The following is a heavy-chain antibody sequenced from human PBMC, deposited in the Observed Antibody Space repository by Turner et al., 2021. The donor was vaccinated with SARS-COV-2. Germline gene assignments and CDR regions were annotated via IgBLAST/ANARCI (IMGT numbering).Heavy chain of an antibody. CDR3: ASQEALVPSYYYYYYGMDI. CDR2: IYYSGST. J-gene: IGHJ6*02. V-gene: IGHV4-39*01. CDR1: GGSISSSSYY. D-gene: IGHD3-10*01. Sequence: QLQLQESGPGLVKPSETLSLTCTVSGGSISSSSYYWGWIRQPPGKGLEWIGSIYYSGSTYYNPSLKSRVTMSVDTSKNQFSLKLSSVTAADTAVYYCASQEALVPSYYYYYYGMDIWGQGTTVTVSS.